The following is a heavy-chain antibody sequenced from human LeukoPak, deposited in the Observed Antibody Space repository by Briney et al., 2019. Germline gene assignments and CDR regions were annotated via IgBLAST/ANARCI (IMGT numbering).Heavy chain of an antibody. Sequence: GGSLRLSYAASGFTFSSYSMNWVRQAPGKGLEWVSSISSSSSYIYYADSVKGRFTISRDNAKNSLYLQMNSLRAEDTAVYYCARDHHDIVVVPAAKNWFDPWGQGTLVTVSS. CDR2: ISSSSSYI. CDR3: ARDHHDIVVVPAAKNWFDP. V-gene: IGHV3-21*04. J-gene: IGHJ5*02. D-gene: IGHD2-2*01. CDR1: GFTFSSYS.